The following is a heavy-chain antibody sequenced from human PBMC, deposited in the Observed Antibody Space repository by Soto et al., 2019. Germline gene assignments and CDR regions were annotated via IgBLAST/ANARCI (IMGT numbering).Heavy chain of an antibody. CDR1: GYRFTSYA. Sequence: ASVKVSCKASGYRFTSYAMQWVRQAPGQRLEWMGWINAGNGNTKYSQKSQGRVTITRDTSASTAYMELSSLRSEDTAVYYCASGLMTTVTLFDYWGQGTLVTVSS. D-gene: IGHD4-17*01. CDR3: ASGLMTTVTLFDY. V-gene: IGHV1-3*01. J-gene: IGHJ4*02. CDR2: INAGNGNT.